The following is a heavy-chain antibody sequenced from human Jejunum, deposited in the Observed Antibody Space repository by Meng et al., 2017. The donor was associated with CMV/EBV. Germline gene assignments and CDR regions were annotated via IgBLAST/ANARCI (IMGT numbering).Heavy chain of an antibody. J-gene: IGHJ4*02. Sequence: QVELQESGPGLVKPSTPLSLTCSVSGGSIGSGDYYGSWIRQPPGKGLEWIGYIHDTGSTYYNPSLKSRVDISLGTSRNHFSLTLSSVTAEDTAVYFCARGSIFVSFDSWGQGTLVTVSS. CDR3: ARGSIFVSFDS. CDR1: GGSIGSGDYY. V-gene: IGHV4-30-4*08. D-gene: IGHD3-3*01. CDR2: IHDTGST.